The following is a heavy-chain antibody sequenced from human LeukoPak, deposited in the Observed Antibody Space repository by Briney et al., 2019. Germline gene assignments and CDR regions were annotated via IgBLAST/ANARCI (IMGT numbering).Heavy chain of an antibody. Sequence: KTSETLSLTCTVSGGSISSGSYYWSWIRQPAGKGLEWIGRIYTSGSTNYNPSLKSRVTISVDTSKNQFSLKLSSMTAADTAVYYCARAGLYSSSSDYWGQGTLVTVSS. J-gene: IGHJ4*02. V-gene: IGHV4-61*02. CDR1: GGSISSGSYY. CDR3: ARAGLYSSSSDY. D-gene: IGHD6-6*01. CDR2: IYTSGST.